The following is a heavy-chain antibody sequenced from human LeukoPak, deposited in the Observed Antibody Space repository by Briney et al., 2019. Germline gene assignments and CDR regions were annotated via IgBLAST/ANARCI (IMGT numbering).Heavy chain of an antibody. Sequence: GGSLRLSCAASGFTFSSYSMNWVRQAPGKGLEWVSSISSSSSYIYYADSVKGRFTISRDNAKNSLCLQMNSLRAEDTAVYYCARTLIFGVVITNMDVWGKGTTVTVSS. D-gene: IGHD3-3*01. V-gene: IGHV3-21*01. CDR3: ARTLIFGVVITNMDV. J-gene: IGHJ6*03. CDR2: ISSSSSYI. CDR1: GFTFSSYS.